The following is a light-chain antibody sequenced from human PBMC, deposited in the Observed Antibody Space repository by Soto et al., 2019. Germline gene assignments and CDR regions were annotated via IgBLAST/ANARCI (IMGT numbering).Light chain of an antibody. CDR1: QSVSSSY. CDR2: GAS. V-gene: IGKV3D-20*02. J-gene: IGKJ5*01. CDR3: QQRYDWPPVT. Sequence: EIVLTQSPGTLSLSPGERATLSCRASQSVSSSYLAWYQQKPGQAPRLLIYGASSRATGIPPRFSGSGSGTVFTLTTSSLEPEDFAVYYCQQRYDWPPVTTGQGTRLEIK.